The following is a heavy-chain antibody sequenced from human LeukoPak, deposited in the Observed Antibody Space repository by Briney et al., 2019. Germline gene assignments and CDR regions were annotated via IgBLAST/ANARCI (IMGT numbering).Heavy chain of an antibody. V-gene: IGHV3-23*01. CDR3: AKDRSCINDVCHWDCDY. J-gene: IGHJ4*02. CDR1: GFTFSHYA. CDR2: ISGSGGST. D-gene: IGHD2-8*01. Sequence: PGGAVSLLCAASGFTFSHYAMTWVRQTPGKGLGWVSTISGSGGSTYYGDSVNGRFTISRDNSKNTLYLQMNSLRAEDTAVYYCAKDRSCINDVCHWDCDYWGQGTLVTVSS.